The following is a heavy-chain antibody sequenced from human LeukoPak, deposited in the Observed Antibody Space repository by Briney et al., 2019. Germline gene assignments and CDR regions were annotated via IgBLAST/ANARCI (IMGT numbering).Heavy chain of an antibody. CDR2: ISWNSGSI. CDR1: GFTFDDYA. V-gene: IGHV3-9*01. J-gene: IGHJ4*02. Sequence: TGGSLRLSCAASGFTFDDYAMHWVRQAPGKGLEWVSGISWNSGSIRYADSVKGRFTISRDNAKNSLYLQMNSLRAEDTALYYCAKADYDYVWGSYRYSQVGQGGFDYWGQGTLVTVSS. D-gene: IGHD3-16*02. CDR3: AKADYDYVWGSYRYSQVGQGGFDY.